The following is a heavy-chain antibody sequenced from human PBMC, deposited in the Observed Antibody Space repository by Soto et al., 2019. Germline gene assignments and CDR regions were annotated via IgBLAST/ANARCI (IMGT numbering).Heavy chain of an antibody. CDR3: AADYGDAAFDI. CDR1: GGTFSSYT. CDR2: IIPILGIA. Sequence: ASVKVSFKASGGTFSSYTISWVRQAPGQGLEWMGRIIPILGIANYAQKFQGRVTITADKSTSTAYMELSSLRSEDTAVDYCAADYGDAAFDIWGQRTRVTVSS. V-gene: IGHV1-69*02. D-gene: IGHD4-17*01. J-gene: IGHJ3*02.